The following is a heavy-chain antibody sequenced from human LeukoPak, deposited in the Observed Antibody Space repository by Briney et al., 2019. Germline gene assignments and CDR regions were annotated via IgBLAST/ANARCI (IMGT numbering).Heavy chain of an antibody. CDR3: AKDISTSS. J-gene: IGHJ5*02. CDR2: ISGSGDST. V-gene: IGHV3-23*01. Sequence: GGSLRLSCVASGFTFSTSAMTWVRLGPGKGLEWVSAISGSGDSTYYTDSVKGRFTISRDNSKNTLYLHMTSLGAEGTAIYYCAKDISTSSWGQGTLVTVSS. D-gene: IGHD2/OR15-2a*01. CDR1: GFTFSTSA.